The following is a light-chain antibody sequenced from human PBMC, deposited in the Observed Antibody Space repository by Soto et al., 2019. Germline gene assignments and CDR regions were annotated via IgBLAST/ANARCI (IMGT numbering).Light chain of an antibody. J-gene: IGKJ5*01. Sequence: DIQMTQSPSSLSASVGDRVTITCRSSQTITSYLNWYQQKPGKAPKSLIYAASNLQSGVPSRFSGSGSGTDFTLTISSLQPEDFATYYCQQSYSTPITFGQVTRLEIK. CDR2: AAS. V-gene: IGKV1-39*01. CDR1: QTITSY. CDR3: QQSYSTPIT.